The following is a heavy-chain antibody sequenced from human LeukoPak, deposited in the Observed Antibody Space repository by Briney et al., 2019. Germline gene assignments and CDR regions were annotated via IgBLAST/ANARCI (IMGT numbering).Heavy chain of an antibody. CDR3: ARGPLTMIVENEGFDY. V-gene: IGHV3-21*01. J-gene: IGHJ4*02. CDR1: GFTFSSYS. CDR2: ISSSSSYI. D-gene: IGHD3-22*01. Sequence: GGSLRLSCAASGFTFSSYSMNWVRQAPGKGLEWVSSISSSSSYIYYADSVKGRFTISRDNAKNSLYLQMNSLRAEDTAVYYCARGPLTMIVENEGFDYWGQGTLVTVSS.